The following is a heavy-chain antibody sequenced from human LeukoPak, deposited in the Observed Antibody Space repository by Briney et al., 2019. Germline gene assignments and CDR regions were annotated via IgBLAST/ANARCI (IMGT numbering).Heavy chain of an antibody. CDR2: ISGSGGST. J-gene: IGHJ1*01. Sequence: SSETLSLTCTVSGGSISSSSYYWGWIRQPPGKGLEWVSAISGSGGSTYYADSVKGRFTISRDNSKNTLYLQMNSLRAEDTAVYYCASNPSAFFQHWGQGTLVTVSS. CDR3: ASNPSAFFQH. V-gene: IGHV3-23*01. CDR1: GGSISSSSYY.